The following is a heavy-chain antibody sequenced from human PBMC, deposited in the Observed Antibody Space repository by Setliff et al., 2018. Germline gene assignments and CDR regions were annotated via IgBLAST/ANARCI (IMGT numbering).Heavy chain of an antibody. J-gene: IGHJ4*02. D-gene: IGHD3-3*01. V-gene: IGHV4-39*07. Sequence: SETLSLTCTVSGGSISSSSYYWGWIRQPPGKGLEWIGSIYYSGSTYYNPSLKSRVTISVDTSKNQFSLKLSSVTAADTDVYYCARRATYYNFWSGYYDYWGQGTLVTVSS. CDR2: IYYSGST. CDR1: GGSISSSSYY. CDR3: ARRATYYNFWSGYYDY.